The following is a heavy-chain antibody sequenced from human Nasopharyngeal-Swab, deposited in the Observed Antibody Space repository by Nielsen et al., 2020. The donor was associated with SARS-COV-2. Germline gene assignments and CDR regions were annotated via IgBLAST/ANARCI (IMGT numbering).Heavy chain of an antibody. J-gene: IGHJ4*02. Sequence: GESLKISCAASGFTFSRYTMHWVRQAPGKGLEWVAVISYDGSSKYYADSVKGRFNISRDISKNTLYLQMNSLRAEDTAVFYCASNPLDSSGYYYAFHYWGRGTLVTVSS. V-gene: IGHV3-30-3*01. D-gene: IGHD3-22*01. CDR3: ASNPLDSSGYYYAFHY. CDR2: ISYDGSSK. CDR1: GFTFSRYT.